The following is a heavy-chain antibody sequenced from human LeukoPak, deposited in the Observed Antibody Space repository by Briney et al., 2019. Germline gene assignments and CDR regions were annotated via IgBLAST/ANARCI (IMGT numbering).Heavy chain of an antibody. J-gene: IGHJ5*02. CDR1: GGSISSYY. Sequence: SETLSLTCTVSGGSISSYYWSWIRQPPGKGLEWTGYIYYSGSTNYYPSLKSRVTISVDTSKNQFSLKLSSVTAADTAVYYCARVGAMYYYGSGPHWFDPWGQGTLVTVSS. CDR2: IYYSGST. D-gene: IGHD3-10*01. CDR3: ARVGAMYYYGSGPHWFDP. V-gene: IGHV4-59*01.